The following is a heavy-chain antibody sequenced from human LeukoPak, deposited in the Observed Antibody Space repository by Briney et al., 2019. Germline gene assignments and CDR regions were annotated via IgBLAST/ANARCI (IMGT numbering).Heavy chain of an antibody. CDR2: IGTAGDT. CDR1: GFTFSSYD. D-gene: IGHD7-27*01. Sequence: QTGGSLRLSCAASGFTFSSYDMHWVRHATGKGLEWVSGIGTAGDTYYAGSVKGRLSISRENANNSLYLQMNSLRAGDTAVYYCARWVTGAPGWYFDLWGRGTLVTVSS. CDR3: ARWVTGAPGWYFDL. J-gene: IGHJ2*01. V-gene: IGHV3-13*04.